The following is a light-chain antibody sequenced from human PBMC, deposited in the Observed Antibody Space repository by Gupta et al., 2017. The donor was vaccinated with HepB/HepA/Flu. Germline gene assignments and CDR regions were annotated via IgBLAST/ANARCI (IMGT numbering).Light chain of an antibody. CDR2: GAS. Sequence: EIVMTQSPATLSVSPGESTALSCRASLRVSSYLAWYQQKPGQTARSLIYGASTRANSIPTRFSGSRSWTEFTLTISSLQSAEFAVYYCRQYNNCPPWTFGQGTKVEIK. CDR1: LRVSSY. V-gene: IGKV3-15*01. J-gene: IGKJ1*01. CDR3: RQYNNCPPWT.